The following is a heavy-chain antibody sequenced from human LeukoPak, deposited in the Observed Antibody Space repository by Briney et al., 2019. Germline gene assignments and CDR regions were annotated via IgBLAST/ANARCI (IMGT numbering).Heavy chain of an antibody. Sequence: ASVKVSCKVSGYTLTELSMHWVRQAPGKGLEWMGGFDPEDGETIYAQKFQGRVTMTEDTSTDTAYMELSSLRSEDTAVYYCATVGVLWFRERYFDYRGQGTLVTVSS. J-gene: IGHJ4*02. CDR2: FDPEDGET. V-gene: IGHV1-24*01. CDR3: ATVGVLWFRERYFDY. CDR1: GYTLTELS. D-gene: IGHD3-10*01.